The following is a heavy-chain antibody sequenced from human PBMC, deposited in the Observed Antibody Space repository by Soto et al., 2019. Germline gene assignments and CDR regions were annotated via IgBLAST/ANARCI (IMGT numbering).Heavy chain of an antibody. Sequence: EVQLVESGGGLVQPGRSLRLSCAASGFIFDDYAMHWVRQAPGKGLEWVSGIGWNSGTIDDADSVKGRFTISRDNAKNSLYLQMNSLRAEYTALYYCAKAVVLAAAGTHFDSWGQGTLVTVSS. V-gene: IGHV3-9*01. D-gene: IGHD6-13*01. CDR3: AKAVVLAAAGTHFDS. J-gene: IGHJ4*02. CDR1: GFIFDDYA. CDR2: IGWNSGTI.